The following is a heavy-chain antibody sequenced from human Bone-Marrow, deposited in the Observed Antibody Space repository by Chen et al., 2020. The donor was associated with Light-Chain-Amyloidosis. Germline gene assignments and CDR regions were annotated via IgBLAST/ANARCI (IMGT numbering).Heavy chain of an antibody. D-gene: IGHD4-17*01. V-gene: IGHV4-31*03. Sequence: QVQLQESGPGLVKPSQTLSLTCSVSGGSISSGGYYWSWIRQHPGKGLEWIGYIYYTGSTYYKPSLRGRVTMSVDTSKNQFSLRVNSVTAADTAIYYCARLDYGGSTRYCYGMDVWGQGTTVTVSS. CDR1: GGSISSGGYY. J-gene: IGHJ6*02. CDR3: ARLDYGGSTRYCYGMDV. CDR2: IYYTGST.